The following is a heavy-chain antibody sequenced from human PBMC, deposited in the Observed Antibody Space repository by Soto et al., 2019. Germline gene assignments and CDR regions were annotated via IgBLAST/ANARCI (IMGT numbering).Heavy chain of an antibody. J-gene: IGHJ5*02. CDR3: VLEGFRRTGCYSLDL. CDR1: GFTFGGSP. Sequence: EAQLVQSGGVLVQPGGSLQLSCAASGFTFGGSPVHLVRQVSVKGLEWVGRIRSDSASSAIAYAASVRGRFTLSRDDSKNTEYLQVNSLEVEDTAPYYCVLEGFRRTGCYSLDLWGQGTLVTVSS. V-gene: IGHV3-73*01. D-gene: IGHD2-2*01. CDR2: IRSDSASSAI.